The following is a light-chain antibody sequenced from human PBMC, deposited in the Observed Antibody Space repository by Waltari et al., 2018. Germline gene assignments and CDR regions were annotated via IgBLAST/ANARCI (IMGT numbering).Light chain of an antibody. CDR1: QSVTNY. Sequence: DIVLKQSPAILSWSPGERASLSCRASQSVTNYLAWYQQKPCQVPRLLTYDTYNRATGIPARFSGSGFATDFTLTISSLEPDDFAVYYCQQRRNWPLTFGGGTKVEIK. V-gene: IGKV3-11*01. J-gene: IGKJ4*01. CDR3: QQRRNWPLT. CDR2: DTY.